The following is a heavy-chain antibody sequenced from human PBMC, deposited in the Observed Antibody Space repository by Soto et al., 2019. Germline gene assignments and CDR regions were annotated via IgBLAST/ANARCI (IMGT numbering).Heavy chain of an antibody. Sequence: GGSLRLSCAASGFTFDDYAMHWVRQAPGKGLEWVSGISWNSGSIGYADSVKGRFTISRDNAKNSLYLQMNSLRAEGTALYYCAKDISPYPDAFDIWGQGTMVTVSS. J-gene: IGHJ3*02. CDR1: GFTFDDYA. CDR3: AKDISPYPDAFDI. V-gene: IGHV3-9*01. CDR2: ISWNSGSI.